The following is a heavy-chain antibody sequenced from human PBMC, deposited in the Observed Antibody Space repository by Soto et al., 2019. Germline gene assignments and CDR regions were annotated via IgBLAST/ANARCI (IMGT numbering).Heavy chain of an antibody. J-gene: IGHJ6*02. CDR1: GYTFTSYA. Sequence: QVQLVQSGAEVKKPGASVKVSCKASGYTFTSYAVHWVRQAPGQRLEWMGWINAGNGNTKYSQKFQGRVTITRDTSASTAYMELSSLRSEDTAVYYCASSLEWSLGRVYYYYGMDVWGQGTTVTVSS. CDR2: INAGNGNT. CDR3: ASSLEWSLGRVYYYYGMDV. V-gene: IGHV1-3*01. D-gene: IGHD3-3*01.